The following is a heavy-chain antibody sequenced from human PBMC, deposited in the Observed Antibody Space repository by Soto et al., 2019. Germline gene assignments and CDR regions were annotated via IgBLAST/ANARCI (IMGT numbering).Heavy chain of an antibody. J-gene: IGHJ5*02. D-gene: IGHD1-1*01. V-gene: IGHV3-23*01. CDR2: IESGGGST. CDR1: GFSFSNYA. CDR3: TKEHSDDPDNGFDP. Sequence: EVQLLVSGGGSVQPGGSLRLSCAASGFSFSNYAMSWVRQAPGTGLEWVSAIESGGGSTYYAGSVKGRFSISRDNSMTTLYLQMNSLRAEDTAIYYCTKEHSDDPDNGFDPCGQGTLVTVSS.